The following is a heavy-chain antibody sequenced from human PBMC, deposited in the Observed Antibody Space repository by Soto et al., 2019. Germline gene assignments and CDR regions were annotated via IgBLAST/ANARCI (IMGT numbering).Heavy chain of an antibody. CDR3: GLESYCGVYCYTS. J-gene: IGHJ5*02. D-gene: IGHD2-21*02. CDR1: GFTFSSYW. CDR2: IKRDGTMT. V-gene: IGHV3-74*01. Sequence: EVQLVESGGGLVQPGGSLRLSCAASGFTFSSYWMHWVRQVPGKGLVWVSRIKRDGTMTRYADFVKGRFTISRDNAKNTLFLQMNGLTVEDTDYYYCGLESYCGVYCYTSWGQGTPVTVSS.